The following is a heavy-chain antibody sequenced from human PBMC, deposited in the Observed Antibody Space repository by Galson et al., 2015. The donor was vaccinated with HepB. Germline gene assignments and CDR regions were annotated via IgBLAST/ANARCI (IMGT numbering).Heavy chain of an antibody. CDR1: GFIFSSYA. J-gene: IGHJ3*01. D-gene: IGHD3-10*01. Sequence: SLRLSCAASGFIFSSYAMSWVRQAPGKGLEWVSALSVSGSTTYYSDSVKGRFTISRDNSKNTLFLEMNSLGAEDTALYYCAKDHPWFGEVDVFDVWGQGTMVIVSS. CDR3: AKDHPWFGEVDVFDV. CDR2: LSVSGSTT. V-gene: IGHV3-23*01.